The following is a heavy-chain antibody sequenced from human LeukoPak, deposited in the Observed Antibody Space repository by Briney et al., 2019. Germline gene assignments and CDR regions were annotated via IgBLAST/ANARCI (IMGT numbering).Heavy chain of an antibody. CDR2: IYYSGST. J-gene: IGHJ4*02. CDR1: GYSISSGYY. D-gene: IGHD6-19*01. CDR3: ARDRRTGPRQWLVHFDY. V-gene: IGHV4-38-2*02. Sequence: PSETLSLTCTVSGYSISSGYYWGWIRQPPGKGLEWIGSIYYSGSTYYNPSLKSRVTISVDTSKNQFSLKLSSVTAADTAVYYCARDRRTGPRQWLVHFDYWGQGTLVTVSS.